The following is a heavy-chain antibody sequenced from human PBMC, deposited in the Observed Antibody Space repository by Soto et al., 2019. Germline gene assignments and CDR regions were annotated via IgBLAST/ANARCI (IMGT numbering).Heavy chain of an antibody. CDR2: IYWNDNK. D-gene: IGHD4-17*01. J-gene: IGHJ2*01. CDR3: AHRGEFYGDYEDYWYFDL. V-gene: IGHV2-5*01. Sequence: QITLKESGPTLVKPTQTLTLTCTFSGFSLTTSGVGVGWIRQPPRQALQWLALIYWNDNKRYSPSLKSRLSITKDTSKNQVVLRMTNMYPVDTATYYCAHRGEFYGDYEDYWYFDLWGRGTLVTVSS. CDR1: GFSLTTSGVG.